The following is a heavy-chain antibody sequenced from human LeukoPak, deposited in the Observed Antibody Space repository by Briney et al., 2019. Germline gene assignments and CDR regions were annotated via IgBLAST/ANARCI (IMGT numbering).Heavy chain of an antibody. D-gene: IGHD3-22*01. V-gene: IGHV4-39*01. CDR3: ARHQYYYDSSGYSQYYFDY. CDR2: IYYSGST. CDR1: GGSISSSSYY. Sequence: PSETLSLTCTVSGGSISSSSYYWGWIRQPPGKGLEWIGSIYYSGSTYYNPSLKSRVTISVDTSKNQFPLKLSSVTAADTAVYYCARHQYYYDSSGYSQYYFDYWGQGTLVTVSS. J-gene: IGHJ4*02.